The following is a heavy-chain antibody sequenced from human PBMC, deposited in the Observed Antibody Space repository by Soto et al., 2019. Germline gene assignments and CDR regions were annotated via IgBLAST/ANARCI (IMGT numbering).Heavy chain of an antibody. CDR1: GFTFSSYW. CDR3: ARDSGYYYDSSGYYYGDAFDI. V-gene: IGHV3-74*01. CDR2: INSDGSST. Sequence: EVQLVESGGGLVQPGGSLRLSCAASGFTFSSYWMHWVRQAPGKGLVWVSRINSDGSSTSYADSVKGRFTISRDNAKNTLYLQMNSLRAEDTAVYYCARDSGYYYDSSGYYYGDAFDIWGQGTMVTVSS. D-gene: IGHD3-22*01. J-gene: IGHJ3*02.